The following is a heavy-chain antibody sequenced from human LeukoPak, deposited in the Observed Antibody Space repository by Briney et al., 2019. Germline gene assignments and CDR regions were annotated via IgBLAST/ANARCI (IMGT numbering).Heavy chain of an antibody. V-gene: IGHV4-39*01. CDR1: GGSISSSSCY. CDR2: IYYSGST. CDR3: ARHEMYSSGWHLDY. D-gene: IGHD6-19*01. Sequence: PSETLSLTCTVSGGSISSSSCYWGWIRQPPGKGLEWIGNIYYSGSTYYNPSLKSRVTISVDTSKNQFSLKLRSVTAADTAVYYCARHEMYSSGWHLDYWGQGTLVTVSS. J-gene: IGHJ4*01.